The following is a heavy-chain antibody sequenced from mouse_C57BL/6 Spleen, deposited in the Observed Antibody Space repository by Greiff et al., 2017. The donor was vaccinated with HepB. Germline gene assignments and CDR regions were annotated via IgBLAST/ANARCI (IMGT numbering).Heavy chain of an antibody. V-gene: IGHV5-4*01. CDR2: ISDGGSYT. D-gene: IGHD3-3*01. CDR1: GFTFSSYA. J-gene: IGHJ2*01. CDR3: ARIGRRALDY. Sequence: VQLKESGGGLVKPGGSLKLSCAASGFTFSSYAMSWVRQTPEKRLEWVATISDGGSYTYYPDNVKGRFTISRDNAKNNLYLQMSHLKSEDTAMYYCARIGRRALDYWGQGTTLTVSS.